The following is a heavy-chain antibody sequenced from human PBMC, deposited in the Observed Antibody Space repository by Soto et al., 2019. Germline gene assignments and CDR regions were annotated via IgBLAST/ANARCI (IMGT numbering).Heavy chain of an antibody. CDR1: GYTFTSYG. Sequence: ASVKVSCKASGYTFTSYGISWVRQAPGQGLEWMGWINPNSGGTNYAQKFQGRVTMTRDTSISTAYMELSRLRSDDTAVYYCAITDIVVVPAAIPTFDYWGQGTLVTVSS. D-gene: IGHD2-2*02. CDR2: INPNSGGT. V-gene: IGHV1-2*02. CDR3: AITDIVVVPAAIPTFDY. J-gene: IGHJ4*02.